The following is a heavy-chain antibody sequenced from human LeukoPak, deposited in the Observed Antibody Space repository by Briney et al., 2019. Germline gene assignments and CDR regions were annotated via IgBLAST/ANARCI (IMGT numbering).Heavy chain of an antibody. J-gene: IGHJ4*02. Sequence: SETLSLTCTVSGGSISSYYWSWIRQPPGKGLEWIGYIYYSGSTNYNPSLKSRVTISVDTSKNQFSLKLSSVTAADTAVYYCARDYDGYGSGIDYWGQGTLVTVSS. D-gene: IGHD3-10*01. CDR1: GGSISSYY. CDR3: ARDYDGYGSGIDY. CDR2: IYYSGST. V-gene: IGHV4-59*01.